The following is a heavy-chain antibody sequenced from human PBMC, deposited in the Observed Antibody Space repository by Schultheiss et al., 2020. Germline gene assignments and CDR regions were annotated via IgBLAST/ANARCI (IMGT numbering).Heavy chain of an antibody. V-gene: IGHV3-7*03. J-gene: IGHJ4*02. D-gene: IGHD3-22*01. CDR1: GFTFSSYW. CDR2: IKQDGSEK. Sequence: WGSLRLSCAASGFTFSSYWMSWVRQAPGKGLEWVANIKQDGSEKYYVDSVKGRFTISRDNSKNTLYLQMNSLRAEDTAVYYCARVNPYDSSGYYRTFDYWGQGTLVTVSS. CDR3: ARVNPYDSSGYYRTFDY.